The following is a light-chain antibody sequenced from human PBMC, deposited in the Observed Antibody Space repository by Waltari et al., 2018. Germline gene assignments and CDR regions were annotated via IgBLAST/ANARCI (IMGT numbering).Light chain of an antibody. Sequence: IWLTQSPRTLAFSPGERTTLSCKAKQNVTKNLAWYQQKPGQAPRLLIYGASNRATGIPDRFSGSGSGTDFSLTISRLEPEDFAVYYCQQYVRLPVTFGEGTKVEIK. CDR3: QQYVRLPVT. CDR2: GAS. CDR1: QNVTKN. V-gene: IGKV3-20*01. J-gene: IGKJ1*01.